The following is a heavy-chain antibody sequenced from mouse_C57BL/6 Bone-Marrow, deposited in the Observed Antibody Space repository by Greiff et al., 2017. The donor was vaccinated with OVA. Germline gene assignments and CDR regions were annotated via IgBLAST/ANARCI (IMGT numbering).Heavy chain of an antibody. J-gene: IGHJ3*01. CDR2: IWSGGST. D-gene: IGHD1-1*01. CDR3: ARPYGSSPAWFAY. Sequence: QVQLQQSGPGLVQPSQSLSITCTVSGFSLTSYGVHWVRQSPGKGLEWLGVIWSGGSTDYNAAFISRLSISKDNSKSHVFFKMNSLQADDTAIYYCARPYGSSPAWFAYWGQGTLVTVSA. CDR1: GFSLTSYG. V-gene: IGHV2-2*01.